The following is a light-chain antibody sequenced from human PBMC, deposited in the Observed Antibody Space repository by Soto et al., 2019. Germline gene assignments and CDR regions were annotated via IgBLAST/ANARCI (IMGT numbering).Light chain of an antibody. V-gene: IGKV4-1*01. CDR3: QQYYSTPRT. CDR1: QSVLYSSNNKNY. CDR2: WAS. J-gene: IGKJ1*01. Sequence: DIVMTQSPDSLAVSLGERATINCKSSQSVLYSSNNKNYLAWYQQKPGQPPKLLIYWASTRESGVPDRFSGSGSGPDFTLTISSLQAEDVAVYYCQQYYSTPRTFGQGTKVAIK.